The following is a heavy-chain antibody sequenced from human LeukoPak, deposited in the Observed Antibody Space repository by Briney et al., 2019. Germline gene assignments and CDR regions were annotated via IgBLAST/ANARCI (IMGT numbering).Heavy chain of an antibody. CDR2: TSDSGTST. J-gene: IGHJ3*02. D-gene: IGHD2-2*01. CDR1: GFIFNIYV. V-gene: IGHV3-23*01. Sequence: PGGSLRLSCAASGFIFNIYVMSWVRQAPGKGLEWVSGTSDSGTSTYYADSVKGHFTISRDNSKNTLYLEMNSLRAEDTAVYYCAKDRRCSSTTCFDAFDIWGQGTMVTVSS. CDR3: AKDRRCSSTTCFDAFDI.